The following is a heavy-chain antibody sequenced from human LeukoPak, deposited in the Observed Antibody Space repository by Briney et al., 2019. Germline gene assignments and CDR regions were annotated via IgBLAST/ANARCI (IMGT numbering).Heavy chain of an antibody. CDR3: TRVGYIDEGIDY. J-gene: IGHJ4*02. D-gene: IGHD5-24*01. V-gene: IGHV3-7*04. CDR1: GFPFSSYW. CDR2: IKQNGSKK. Sequence: GGSLRLSCVASGFPFSSYWTTWVRQAPGKGLEWVANIKQNGSKKSYVASVKGRFTISRDNAKNSLYLQMNSLRAEDTAIYYCTRVGYIDEGIDYWGQGTLVTVSS.